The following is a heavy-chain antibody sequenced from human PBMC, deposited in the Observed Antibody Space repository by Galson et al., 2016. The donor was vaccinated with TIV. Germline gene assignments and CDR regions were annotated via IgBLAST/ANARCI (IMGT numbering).Heavy chain of an antibody. CDR2: IYYSGNT. Sequence: TLSLTCTVSGGSISNGDYSWSWIRQPPGKGPECIGYIYYSGNTNYKPSLESRVTISVDRSKNQFSLKLRSVTAADTAVYYCARVSLPSYYAVDVWGQGTTVTVSS. CDR1: GGSISNGDYS. D-gene: IGHD3-16*01. J-gene: IGHJ6*02. CDR3: ARVSLPSYYAVDV. V-gene: IGHV4-30-4*01.